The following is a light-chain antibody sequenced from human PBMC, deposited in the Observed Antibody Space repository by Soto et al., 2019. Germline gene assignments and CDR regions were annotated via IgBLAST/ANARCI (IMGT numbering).Light chain of an antibody. J-gene: IGKJ4*01. CDR3: QDSNSYSVT. CDR2: KAS. V-gene: IGKV1-5*03. Sequence: DIQMTQSPSTLSASVGDRVTITCRASQSIPSWLAWYQQKPGKGPELLIYKASSLESGVPSRISGSGSGTEFNLTISSLQPDDFANYYCQDSNSYSVTFGGGTKLEIK. CDR1: QSIPSW.